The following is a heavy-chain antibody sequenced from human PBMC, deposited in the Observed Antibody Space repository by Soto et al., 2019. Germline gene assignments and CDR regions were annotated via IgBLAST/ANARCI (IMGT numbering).Heavy chain of an antibody. CDR2: INAGNGNT. CDR1: GYTFTSYA. D-gene: IGHD3-3*01. J-gene: IGHJ4*02. V-gene: IGHV1-3*01. CDR3: ARDYYFTFFGGVIIGPPDF. Sequence: ASVKVCCKASGYTFTSYAMHWVRQAPGQRLEWMGWINAGNGNTKYSQKFQGRVTITRDTSASTAYMELSSLRSEDTAVYYCARDYYFTFFGGVIIGPPDFWGQGTLVTVSS.